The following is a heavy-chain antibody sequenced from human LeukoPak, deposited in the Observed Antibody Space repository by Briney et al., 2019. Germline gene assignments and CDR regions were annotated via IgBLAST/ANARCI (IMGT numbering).Heavy chain of an antibody. CDR2: IFYSGST. V-gene: IGHV4-39*01. Sequence: SETLSLTCSVSCVSISNSIYYWRGIREPPGKGLEGIGSIFYSGSTDYNPSLKSRLTISVDTSKNQFSLKLNSVPAADTAVYYCARGRDGYNFLNRGEYYYFDYWGQGTLVTVSS. CDR1: CVSISNSIYY. CDR3: ARGRDGYNFLNRGEYYYFDY. D-gene: IGHD5-24*01. J-gene: IGHJ4*02.